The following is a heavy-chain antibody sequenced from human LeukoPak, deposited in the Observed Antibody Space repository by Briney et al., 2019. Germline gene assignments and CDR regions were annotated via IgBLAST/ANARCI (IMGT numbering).Heavy chain of an antibody. CDR2: IIPIFGTA. CDR1: GGTFSSYA. V-gene: IGHV1-69*13. CDR3: ARVNYDILTGYKYYYCYGMDV. D-gene: IGHD3-9*01. Sequence: SVKVSCKASGGTFSSYAISWVRQAPGQGLEWMGGIIPIFGTANYAQKFQGRVTITADESTSTAYMELSSLRSEDTAVYYCARVNYDILTGYKYYYCYGMDVWGKGTTVTVSS. J-gene: IGHJ6*04.